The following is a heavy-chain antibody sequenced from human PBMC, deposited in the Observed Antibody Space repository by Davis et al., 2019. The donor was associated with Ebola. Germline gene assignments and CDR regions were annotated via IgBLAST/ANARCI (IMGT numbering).Heavy chain of an antibody. CDR3: ARAGVGGAADYYGLDV. J-gene: IGHJ6*02. Sequence: SETLSLTCTVSGGSINSAGYYWSWIRQVPGKGLEWIGYMYYTGTTYYNPSLKSRLTISVGTSKNQFFLNLSSVTAADTAVYYCARAGVGGAADYYGLDVWGQGTTVTVS. CDR1: GGSINSAGYY. D-gene: IGHD3-16*01. V-gene: IGHV4-31*03. CDR2: MYYTGTT.